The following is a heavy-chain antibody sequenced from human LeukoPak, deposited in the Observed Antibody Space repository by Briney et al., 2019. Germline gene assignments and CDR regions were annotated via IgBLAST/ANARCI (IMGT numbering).Heavy chain of an antibody. CDR2: IYYSGST. D-gene: IGHD5-18*01. J-gene: IGHJ4*02. CDR1: GGSISSYY. CDR3: ARGGYTYGSGL. V-gene: IGHV4-59*01. Sequence: PSETLSLTCTVSGGSISSYYGNWIRQPPGKGLEWIGYIYYSGSTNYNPSLKSRVTISVDTSKNQFSLKLSSVTAADTAVYYCARGGYTYGSGLWGQGTLVIVSS.